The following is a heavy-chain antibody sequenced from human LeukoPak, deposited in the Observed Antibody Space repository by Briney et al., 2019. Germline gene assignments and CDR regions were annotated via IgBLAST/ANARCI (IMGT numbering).Heavy chain of an antibody. D-gene: IGHD2-21*02. J-gene: IGHJ4*02. CDR2: VSYDGSNK. CDR3: ASSPVVATAFDY. CDR1: GFALSSYA. V-gene: IGHV3-30-3*01. Sequence: GGSLRLSCVASGFALSSYAMHWVRQAPGKGLEWVAVVSYDGSNKYYADSVKGRFTISRDNSKNTLFLQMNSLRAEDTAVYSCASSPVVATAFDYWGQGTLVTVSS.